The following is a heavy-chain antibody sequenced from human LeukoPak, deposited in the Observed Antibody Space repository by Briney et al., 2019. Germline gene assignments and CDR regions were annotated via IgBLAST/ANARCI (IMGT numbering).Heavy chain of an antibody. CDR1: GYTFTTYG. V-gene: IGHV1-8*02. CDR3: ARGQIFYYDSSGKRFDY. Sequence: ASVKVSCKASGYTFTTYGITWVRQATGQGLEWMGWMNPNSGNTGYAQKFQGRVTMTRNTSISTAYMELSSLRSEDTAVYYCARGQIFYYDSSGKRFDYWGQGTLVTVSS. CDR2: MNPNSGNT. D-gene: IGHD3-22*01. J-gene: IGHJ4*02.